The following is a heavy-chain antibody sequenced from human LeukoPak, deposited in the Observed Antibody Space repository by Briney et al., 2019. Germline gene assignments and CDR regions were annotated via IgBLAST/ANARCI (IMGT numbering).Heavy chain of an antibody. CDR3: ARGDASGRPGIGFDF. D-gene: IGHD1-26*01. J-gene: IGHJ4*02. Sequence: SETLSLTCTVSGGSISNSYWSWIRQPPGKGLEWIGFFHDSESTNYNPSLKSRVSISLDTSKNQVSLWLSSMTAADTAVYYCARGDASGRPGIGFDFWGQGTLVTVSS. V-gene: IGHV4-59*01. CDR1: GGSISNSY. CDR2: FHDSEST.